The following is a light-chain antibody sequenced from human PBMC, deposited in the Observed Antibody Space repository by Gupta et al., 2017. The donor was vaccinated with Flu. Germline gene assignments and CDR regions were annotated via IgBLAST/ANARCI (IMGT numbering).Light chain of an antibody. CDR3: GTWDRSLNAGV. V-gene: IGLV1-51*02. CDR1: ISNIGNYN. CDR2: ENN. Sequence: QSALTQPPSVSAAPGQKVTISCSGSISNIGNYNVARYQQFPGAAPKLIMYENNKRPSGIPGRFSGSKSDTSGTLDITGLQTGDEDDYYCGTWDRSLNAGVLGGGTKLTVL. J-gene: IGLJ3*02.